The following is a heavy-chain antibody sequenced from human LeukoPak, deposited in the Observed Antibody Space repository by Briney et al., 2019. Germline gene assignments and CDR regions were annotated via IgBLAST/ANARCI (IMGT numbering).Heavy chain of an antibody. CDR1: GGSISSSSYY. V-gene: IGHV4-39*07. CDR2: IYYSGST. CDR3: ASGGVGVTTVTTSGAFDI. Sequence: PSETLSLTCTVSGGSISSSSYYWGWIRQPPGKGLEWIGSIYYSGSTYYNPSLKSRVTISVDTSKNQFSLKLSSVTAADTAVYYCASGGVGVTTVTTSGAFDIWGQGTMVTVSS. J-gene: IGHJ3*02. D-gene: IGHD4-17*01.